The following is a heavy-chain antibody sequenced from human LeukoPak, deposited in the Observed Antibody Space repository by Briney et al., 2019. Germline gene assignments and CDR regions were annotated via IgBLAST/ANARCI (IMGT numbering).Heavy chain of an antibody. Sequence: SETLSLTCTVSGVSISSHHWSWIRQPAGKGLEWIGRVHTSGTTNYNPSLKSRVTMSVDTSKNQLSLILTSVTAADTAVYYCARDGLYSYGYSYFDYWGQGTLVTVSS. CDR3: ARDGLYSYGYSYFDY. V-gene: IGHV4-4*07. D-gene: IGHD5-18*01. CDR1: GVSISSHH. J-gene: IGHJ4*02. CDR2: VHTSGTT.